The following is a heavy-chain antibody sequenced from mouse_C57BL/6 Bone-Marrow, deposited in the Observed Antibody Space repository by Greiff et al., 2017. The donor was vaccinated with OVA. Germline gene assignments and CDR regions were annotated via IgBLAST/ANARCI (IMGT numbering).Heavy chain of an antibody. J-gene: IGHJ1*03. CDR2: ISTYYGDA. CDR3: AGGYYGSPWYFDV. Sequence: VQLQQSGPELVRPGVSVKISCTGSGYTFTDYAMHWVKQSHAKSLEWIGVISTYYGDASYNQKFKDKATMTVDETSSTAYMELARLTSEDSAVYYCAGGYYGSPWYFDVWGKGTTVTVSS. D-gene: IGHD1-1*01. CDR1: GYTFTDYA. V-gene: IGHV1-67*01.